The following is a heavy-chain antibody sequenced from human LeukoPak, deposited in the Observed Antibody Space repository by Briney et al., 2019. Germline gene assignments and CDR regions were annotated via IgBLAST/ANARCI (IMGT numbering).Heavy chain of an antibody. D-gene: IGHD2-15*01. J-gene: IGHJ6*03. Sequence: GASVKVSCKASGYTFTSYGISWVRQAPGQGLEWMGWISAYNGNTNYAQKLQGRVTMTTDTSTSTAYMELSSLRSEDTAVYYCATRPRLKGSGGPYYYYMDVWGKGTTVTVSS. CDR3: ATRPRLKGSGGPYYYYMDV. V-gene: IGHV1-18*01. CDR1: GYTFTSYG. CDR2: ISAYNGNT.